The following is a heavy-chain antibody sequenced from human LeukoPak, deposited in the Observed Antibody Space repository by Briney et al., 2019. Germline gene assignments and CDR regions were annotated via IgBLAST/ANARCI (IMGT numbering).Heavy chain of an antibody. CDR3: ARDSLEPLTYFDY. CDR1: GFTFSSYW. CDR2: INSDGSST. Sequence: GGSLRLSCAASGFTFSSYWMHWVRQAPGKGLVWVSRINSDGSSTRYADSVKGRFTISRDNAKNTLYLQMNSLRVEDTAVYYCARDSLEPLTYFDYWGQGTLVTVSS. J-gene: IGHJ4*02. D-gene: IGHD5-24*01. V-gene: IGHV3-74*01.